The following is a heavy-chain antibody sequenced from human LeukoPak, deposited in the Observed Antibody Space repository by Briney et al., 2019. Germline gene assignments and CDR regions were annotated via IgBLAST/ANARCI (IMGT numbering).Heavy chain of an antibody. CDR3: ARGLLYCSSTSCYQDYYDYVMDG. D-gene: IGHD2-2*01. CDR2: IKQDGNEI. V-gene: IGHV3-7*01. CDR1: GFTLSRYA. J-gene: IGHJ6*02. Sequence: GGSLRLSCAPSGFTLSRYAMSCACDPPGEGREWVANIKQDGNEIYPVHSVKSRYTRSRDHAPNPLYLQMNSLRAEDTAVYYWARGLLYCSSTSCYQDYYDYVMDGWGQATTVTVSS.